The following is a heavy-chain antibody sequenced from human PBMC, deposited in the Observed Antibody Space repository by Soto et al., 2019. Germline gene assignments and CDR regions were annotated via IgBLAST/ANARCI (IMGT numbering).Heavy chain of an antibody. J-gene: IGHJ4*02. Sequence: EVQLLESGGGLVQPGGSLRLSCAASGFSFSNYAMSWVRQAPGKGLEWVSGISGPGDTTYYADSVKGRFTISRDTSTNTLSLQLNRLRVEDRASYYCAKSPGYSRWGVDYRGQGTLVIVSS. D-gene: IGHD5-18*01. CDR1: GFSFSNYA. CDR3: AKSPGYSRWGVDY. CDR2: ISGPGDTT. V-gene: IGHV3-23*01.